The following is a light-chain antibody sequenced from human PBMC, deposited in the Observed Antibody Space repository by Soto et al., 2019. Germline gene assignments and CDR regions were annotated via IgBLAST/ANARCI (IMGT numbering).Light chain of an antibody. V-gene: IGKV3-11*01. Sequence: EIVLTQSPGTLSLSPGERATLSCRSSQSVSSGYLAWYQRRPGQAPRLLIYDASNRATGIPARFSGSGSGTDFTLTISSLEPEDFAVYYCQQRSNWPPSITFGQGTRLEI. CDR2: DAS. CDR3: QQRSNWPPSIT. J-gene: IGKJ5*01. CDR1: QSVSSGY.